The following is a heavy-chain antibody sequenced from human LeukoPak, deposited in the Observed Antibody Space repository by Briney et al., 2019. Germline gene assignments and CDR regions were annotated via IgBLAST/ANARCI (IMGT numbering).Heavy chain of an antibody. J-gene: IGHJ4*02. CDR1: GFTFSNYG. CDR3: AREQSPPISMVRGVNPRAGLDY. V-gene: IGHV3-21*01. Sequence: GGSLRLSCAASGFTFSNYGMSWVRQAPGKGLEWVSSISSSSSYIYYADSVKGRLTNSRDNAKSTLYLQMNSLRTEDTAVYYCAREQSPPISMVRGVNPRAGLDYWGQGTLVTVSS. CDR2: ISSSSSYI. D-gene: IGHD3-10*01.